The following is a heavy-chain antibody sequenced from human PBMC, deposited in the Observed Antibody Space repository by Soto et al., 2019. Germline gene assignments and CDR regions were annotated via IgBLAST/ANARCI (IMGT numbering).Heavy chain of an antibody. Sequence: QVQLQESGPGLVKPSQTLSLPCTVSGGSISSGGYYWSWIRQPPGKGLEWIGYIYYSGSTYYNPSLNSRFTISVDTSKNQLSLKLISVTAAAADVYYCARDGPPGESSADYYVMDV. J-gene: IGHJ6*01. CDR2: IYYSGST. CDR1: GGSISSGGYY. V-gene: IGHV4-31*03. CDR3: ARDGPPGESSADYYVMDV. D-gene: IGHD2-21*01.